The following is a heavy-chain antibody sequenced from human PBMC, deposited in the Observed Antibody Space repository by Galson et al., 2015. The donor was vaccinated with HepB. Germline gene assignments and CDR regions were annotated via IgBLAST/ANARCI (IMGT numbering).Heavy chain of an antibody. D-gene: IGHD2-2*01. J-gene: IGHJ2*01. Sequence: SVKVSCKASGFTFTSSAMQWVRQARGQRLEWIGWIVVGSGNTNYAQKFQERVTITRDMSTSTAYMELSSLRSEDTAVYYCAAAGAPSIVVVPAAEGNWYFDLWGRGTLVTVSS. CDR1: GFTFTSSA. V-gene: IGHV1-58*02. CDR3: AAAGAPSIVVVPAAEGNWYFDL. CDR2: IVVGSGNT.